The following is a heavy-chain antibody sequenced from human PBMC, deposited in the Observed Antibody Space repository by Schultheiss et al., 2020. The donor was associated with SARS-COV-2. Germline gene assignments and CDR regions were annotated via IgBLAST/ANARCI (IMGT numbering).Heavy chain of an antibody. CDR1: GFTFSSYG. CDR2: TWYDGSNK. CDR3: ARFIPGEKYGVDV. V-gene: IGHV3-33*07. J-gene: IGHJ6*02. D-gene: IGHD3-10*01. Sequence: GGRGRLSCVASGFTFSSYGMYWVRQAPGKGLDWVAVTWYDGSNKYYADSVKGRFTISRDNSKITLYLQMNSLRAEDTAVYYCARFIPGEKYGVDVWGQGTTVTVSS.